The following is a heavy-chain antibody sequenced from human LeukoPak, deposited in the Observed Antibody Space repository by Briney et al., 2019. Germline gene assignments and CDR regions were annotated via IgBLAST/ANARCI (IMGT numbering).Heavy chain of an antibody. Sequence: GGSLRLSCAASGFTFSDYYMSWIRQAPGKGLEWVSYISGSGSTIYYADSVKGRFTISRDNAKNSLYLQMNSLRVEDTAVYYCAREGGSSWRDYYYYYMDVWGKGTTVTVSS. CDR2: ISGSGSTI. D-gene: IGHD6-13*01. CDR3: AREGGSSWRDYYYYYMDV. V-gene: IGHV3-11*01. J-gene: IGHJ6*03. CDR1: GFTFSDYY.